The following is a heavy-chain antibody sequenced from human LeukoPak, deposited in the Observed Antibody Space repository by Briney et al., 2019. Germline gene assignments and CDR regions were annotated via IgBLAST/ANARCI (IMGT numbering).Heavy chain of an antibody. V-gene: IGHV1-69*13. CDR3: ARDDLRFHYFDY. D-gene: IGHD4-17*01. CDR2: IIPIFGTA. CDR1: GGTFSSYA. J-gene: IGHJ4*02. Sequence: SVKVSCKAPGGTFSSYAISWVRQAPGQGLEWMGGIIPIFGTANYAQKFQGRVTITADESTSTAYMELSSLRSEDTAVYYCARDDLRFHYFDYWGQGTLVTVSS.